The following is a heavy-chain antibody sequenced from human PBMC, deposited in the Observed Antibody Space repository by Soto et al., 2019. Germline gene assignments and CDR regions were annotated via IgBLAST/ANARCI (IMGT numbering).Heavy chain of an antibody. D-gene: IGHD6-13*01. J-gene: IGHJ4*02. Sequence: QDPGKGLEWVGFIRSKTYGGTTEYAATVKGRFTISRDDTKSIAYMQMNSLKTEDPAVYYCSRAVEAADGIAYGDCCGQGT. CDR2: IRSKTYGGTT. CDR3: SRAVEAADGIAYGDC. V-gene: IGHV3-49*02.